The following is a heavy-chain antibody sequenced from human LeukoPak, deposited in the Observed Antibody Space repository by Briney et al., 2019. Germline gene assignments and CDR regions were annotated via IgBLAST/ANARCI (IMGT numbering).Heavy chain of an antibody. V-gene: IGHV4-30-4*01. CDR3: ARDDYYGGYRPHVY. D-gene: IGHD3-10*01. Sequence: SETLSLTCTVSGGSISSGVYYWSWIRQPPGKGLEWIGYIYYSGSTYYNPSLKNRVTISVDTSKNQFSLKVNSVTAADTAVYYCARDDYYGGYRPHVYWGQGTLLTVSS. CDR1: GGSISSGVYY. J-gene: IGHJ4*02. CDR2: IYYSGST.